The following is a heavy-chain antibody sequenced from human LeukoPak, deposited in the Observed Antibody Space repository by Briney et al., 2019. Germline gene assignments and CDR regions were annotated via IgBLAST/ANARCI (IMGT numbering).Heavy chain of an antibody. D-gene: IGHD6-13*01. CDR1: GGSISSSSYY. J-gene: IGHJ4*02. V-gene: IGHV4-39*07. CDR3: ARERAAAGPPVDY. CDR2: IYYSGST. Sequence: SETLSLTCTVSGGSISSSSYYWGWIRQPPGKGLEWIGSIYYSGSTYYNPSLKSRVAISVDTSKNQFSLKLSSVTAADTAVYYCARERAAAGPPVDYWGQGTLVTVSS.